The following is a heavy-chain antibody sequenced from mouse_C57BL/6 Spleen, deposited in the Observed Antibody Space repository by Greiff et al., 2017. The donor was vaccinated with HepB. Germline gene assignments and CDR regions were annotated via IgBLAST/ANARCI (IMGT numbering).Heavy chain of an antibody. CDR1: GYAFSSYW. CDR3: ARDLTTVVEGFAY. Sequence: QVQLKESGAELVKPGASVKISCKASGYAFSSYWMNWVKQRPGKGLEWIGQIYPGDGDTNYNGKFKGKATLTADKSSSTAYMQLSSLTSEDSAVYFCARDLTTVVEGFAYWGQGTLVTVSA. J-gene: IGHJ3*01. CDR2: IYPGDGDT. V-gene: IGHV1-80*01. D-gene: IGHD1-1*01.